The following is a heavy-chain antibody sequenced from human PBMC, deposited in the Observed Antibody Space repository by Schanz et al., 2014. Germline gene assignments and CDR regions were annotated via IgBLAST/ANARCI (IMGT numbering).Heavy chain of an antibody. CDR3: ARGRGCTGGSCYSWFDL. CDR1: GYTFTSYG. J-gene: IGHJ5*02. CDR2: ISAYNGHT. Sequence: QVQLVQSGAEVKKPGASVKVSCKASGYTFTSYGINWVRQAPGQGLEWMGWISAYNGHTDYAQKLQGRVTLTTDTSTSTAYMELSSLRSEDTAVYYCARGRGCTGGSCYSWFDLWGQGTLVTVSS. V-gene: IGHV1-18*01. D-gene: IGHD2-15*01.